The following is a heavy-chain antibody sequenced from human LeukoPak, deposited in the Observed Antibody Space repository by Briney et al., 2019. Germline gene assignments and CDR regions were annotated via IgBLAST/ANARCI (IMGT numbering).Heavy chain of an antibody. CDR1: GFTFSHYY. J-gene: IGHJ5*02. V-gene: IGHV3-11*01. D-gene: IGHD3-3*01. Sequence: GGSLRLSCAASGFTFSHYYMSWIRQAPGKGLEWVSYISSSGSTIYYADSVKGRFTISRDNGKNSLYLQMNSLRAKDTAVYYCARDFWSGFYTPYNWFDPWGQGTLVTVSS. CDR2: ISSSGSTI. CDR3: ARDFWSGFYTPYNWFDP.